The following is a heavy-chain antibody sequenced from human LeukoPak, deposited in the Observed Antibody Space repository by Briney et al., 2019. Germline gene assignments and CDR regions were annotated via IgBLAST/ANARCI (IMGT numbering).Heavy chain of an antibody. CDR2: ISAYNGNT. Sequence: ASVKVSCKASGYTFTSYGISWVRQAPGQGLEWMGWISAYNGNTNYAQKLQGRVTMTTDTSASTAYMELRSLRSDDTAVYYCAREKRASSSWYSHWYFDLWGRGTLVTVSS. D-gene: IGHD6-13*01. CDR3: AREKRASSSWYSHWYFDL. V-gene: IGHV1-18*01. CDR1: GYTFTSYG. J-gene: IGHJ2*01.